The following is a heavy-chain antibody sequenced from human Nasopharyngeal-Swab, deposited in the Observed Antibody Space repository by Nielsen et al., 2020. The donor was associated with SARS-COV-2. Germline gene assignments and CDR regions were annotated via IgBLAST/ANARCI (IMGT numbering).Heavy chain of an antibody. CDR2: IYHSGST. J-gene: IGHJ5*02. Sequence: VRQAPGKGLEWIGEIYHSGSTNYNPSLKSRVTISVDKSKNQFSLKLNSVTAADTAVYYCARAPWFDPWGQGTLVTVSS. V-gene: IGHV4-4*02. CDR3: ARAPWFDP.